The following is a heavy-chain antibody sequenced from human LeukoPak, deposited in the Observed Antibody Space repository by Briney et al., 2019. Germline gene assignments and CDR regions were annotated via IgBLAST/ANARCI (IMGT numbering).Heavy chain of an antibody. CDR2: VNPNNGGT. Sequence: ASVKVSCKASGFTFTGYYIHWVRQAPGQGLEWMGWVNPNNGGTNYAQMFQGRVTMTRDTSISTAYMELSRLTSDDTAVYYCARDSYGGNWSLGYWGQGTLVTVSS. V-gene: IGHV1-2*02. CDR1: GFTFTGYY. D-gene: IGHD4-23*01. J-gene: IGHJ4*02. CDR3: ARDSYGGNWSLGY.